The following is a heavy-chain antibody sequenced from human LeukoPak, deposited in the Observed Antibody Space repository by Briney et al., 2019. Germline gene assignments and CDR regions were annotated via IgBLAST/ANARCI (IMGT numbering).Heavy chain of an antibody. J-gene: IGHJ4*02. V-gene: IGHV3-23*01. CDR3: ARDSPSITPDY. D-gene: IGHD1-20*01. CDR2: ISGSGAGT. CDR1: GFTFSSYA. Sequence: SGGSLRLCCAASGFTFSSYAMSWVRQAPGKGLEWVSDISGSGAGTYYADSVKGRFTISRDNSKNTVYLQMNSLRAEDTAIYYCARDSPSITPDYWGQGTLVTFSS.